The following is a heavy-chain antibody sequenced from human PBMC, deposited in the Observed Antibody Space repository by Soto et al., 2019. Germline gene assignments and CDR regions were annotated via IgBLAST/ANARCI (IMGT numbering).Heavy chain of an antibody. CDR3: ARDQRLYCSSTSCHHYYYYGMDV. J-gene: IGHJ6*02. V-gene: IGHV4-31*03. CDR1: GGSISSGGYY. D-gene: IGHD2-2*01. Sequence: SETLSLTCTVSGGSISSGGYYWSWIRQHPGKGLEWIGYIYYSGSTYYNPSLKSRVTISVDTSKNQFSLKLSSVTAADTAVYYCARDQRLYCSSTSCHHYYYYGMDVWGQGTTVTVSS. CDR2: IYYSGST.